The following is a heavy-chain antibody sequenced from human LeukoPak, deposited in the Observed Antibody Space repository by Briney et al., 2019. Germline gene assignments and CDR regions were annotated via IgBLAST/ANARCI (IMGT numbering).Heavy chain of an antibody. D-gene: IGHD6-13*01. CDR1: GFTFSSYG. J-gene: IGHJ4*02. Sequence: GRSLRLSCAASGFTFSSYGMHRVRQAPGKGLEWVAVIWYDGSNKYYADSVKGRFTISRDTSKNTLYLQMNNLRADDTAMYYCTRDLTGTTWSENDYWGQGALVTISS. CDR3: TRDLTGTTWSENDY. V-gene: IGHV3-33*01. CDR2: IWYDGSNK.